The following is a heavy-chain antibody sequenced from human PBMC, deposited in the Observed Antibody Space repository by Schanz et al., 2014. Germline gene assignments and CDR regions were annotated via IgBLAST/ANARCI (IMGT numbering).Heavy chain of an antibody. CDR1: GLTFSDYY. J-gene: IGHJ6*03. Sequence: QVQLVESGGGVVQPGGSLRLSCAASGLTFSDYYMSWIRQAPGKGLEWVSYISSSSSYTNYADSVKGRFTISRDNAKNSLYLQMNSLRAEDTAVYYCARPSDSSWYMDVWGKGTTXTVSS. V-gene: IGHV3-11*06. CDR3: ARPSDSSWYMDV. D-gene: IGHD2-21*02. CDR2: ISSSSSYT.